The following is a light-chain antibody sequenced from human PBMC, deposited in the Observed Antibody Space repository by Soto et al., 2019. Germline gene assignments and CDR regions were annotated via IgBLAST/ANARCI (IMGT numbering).Light chain of an antibody. J-gene: IGLJ2*01. V-gene: IGLV1-51*01. CDR1: SSNSGNNY. CDR3: GTWDSSLSAEI. CDR2: DNN. Sequence: QSVLTQPPSVSAAPGQMVTISCTGSSSNSGNNYVSWYHQLPGTAPKLLIYDNNKRPSGIPDRFSGSKSGTSATLGITGLQTGDEADYYCGTWDSSLSAEIFGGGTKLTVL.